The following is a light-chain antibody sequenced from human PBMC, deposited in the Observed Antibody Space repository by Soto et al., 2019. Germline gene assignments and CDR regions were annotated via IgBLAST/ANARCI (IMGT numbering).Light chain of an antibody. Sequence: LSQPPRTAPLNSRGGETLSSPASQSVSSNYLAWYQQKPGQAPRLLMYGASRRATGIPDRFSGSGSGTDFTFSISRLEPEDFAVYYCQQYGNSIRTFGQGTKVDIK. J-gene: IGKJ1*01. CDR2: GAS. CDR3: QQYGNSIRT. CDR1: QSVSSNY. V-gene: IGKV3-20*01.